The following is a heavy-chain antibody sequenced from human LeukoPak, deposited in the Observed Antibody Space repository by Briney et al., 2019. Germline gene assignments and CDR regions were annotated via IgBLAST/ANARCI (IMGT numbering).Heavy chain of an antibody. J-gene: IGHJ5*02. Sequence: TSETLSLTCTVSGGSISSYYWSWIRQPAGKGLEWIGRIYTSGSTNYNPSLKSRVTMSVGTSKNQFSLKLSSVTAADTAVYYCAAGYCSGGSCYSNWFDPWGQGTLVTVSS. CDR3: AAGYCSGGSCYSNWFDP. V-gene: IGHV4-4*07. CDR1: GGSISSYY. CDR2: IYTSGST. D-gene: IGHD2-15*01.